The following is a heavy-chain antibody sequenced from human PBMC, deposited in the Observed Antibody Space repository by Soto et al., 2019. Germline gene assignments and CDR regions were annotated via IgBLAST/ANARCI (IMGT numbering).Heavy chain of an antibody. CDR3: ARVRGLSTIFGVFFDGMDG. Sequence: SETLSLTCTVSGGSISSGGYYWSWIRQHPGKGLEWIGYIYYSGSTYYNPSLKSRVTISVDTSRNQFSLKLSSVTAADTAVYYCARVRGLSTIFGVFFDGMDGWGQGTTVTVS. D-gene: IGHD3-3*01. V-gene: IGHV4-31*03. CDR2: IYYSGST. J-gene: IGHJ6*02. CDR1: GGSISSGGYY.